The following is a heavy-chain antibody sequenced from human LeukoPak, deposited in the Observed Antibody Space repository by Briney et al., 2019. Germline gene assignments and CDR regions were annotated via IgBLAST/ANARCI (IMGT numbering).Heavy chain of an antibody. D-gene: IGHD3-22*01. CDR2: IRYDGSNK. CDR3: AKVDYYDSSGYYPPFDY. V-gene: IGHV3-30*02. Sequence: GALRLSCAASGFTFSSYGMHWVRQAPGKGLEWVAFIRYDGSNKCYADSVKGRFTISRDNSKNTLYLQMNSLRAEDTAVYYCAKVDYYDSSGYYPPFDYWGQGTLVTVSS. CDR1: GFTFSSYG. J-gene: IGHJ4*02.